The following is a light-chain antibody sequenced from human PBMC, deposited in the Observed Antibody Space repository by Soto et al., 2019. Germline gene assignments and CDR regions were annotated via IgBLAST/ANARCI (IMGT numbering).Light chain of an antibody. CDR1: SSNIGAGYD. J-gene: IGLJ3*02. V-gene: IGLV1-40*01. CDR3: QFYDSSLSGSV. CDR2: GNS. Sequence: QSVLTQPPSVSGAPGQRVTISCTVSSSNIGAGYDVHWYQQLPRTAHKLLIYGNSNRPSGVPDRFSGSKSGTSASLAITGLQAEDEADYYCQFYDSSLSGSVFGGGTKLTVL.